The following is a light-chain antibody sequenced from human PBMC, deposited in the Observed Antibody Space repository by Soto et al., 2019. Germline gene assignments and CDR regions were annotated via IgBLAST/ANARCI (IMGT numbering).Light chain of an antibody. CDR2: SNN. V-gene: IGLV1-44*01. CDR3: AAWDDSLNGVL. J-gene: IGLJ2*01. Sequence: QSVLTQPPSASGTPGQRVTISCSGSSSNIGSKTVNWYQQLPGTAPKLLIYSNNQRPSGVPDRISGSKSGTSASLAISGLQSEDEADYYCAAWDDSLNGVLFGGGTKLTVL. CDR1: SSNIGSKT.